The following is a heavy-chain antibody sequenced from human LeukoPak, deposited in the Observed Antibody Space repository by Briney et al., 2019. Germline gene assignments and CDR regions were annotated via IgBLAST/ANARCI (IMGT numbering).Heavy chain of an antibody. J-gene: IGHJ4*02. CDR2: IYTSGST. D-gene: IGHD5-18*01. Sequence: SQTLSLTCTVSGGSISSGGYYWSWIRQPAGKGLEWIGRIYTSGSTNYNPSLKSRVTMSVDTSKNQFSLKLSSVTAADTAVYYCARVSGYNYGMDYFDYWGQGTLVTVSS. V-gene: IGHV4-61*02. CDR3: ARVSGYNYGMDYFDY. CDR1: GGSISSGGYY.